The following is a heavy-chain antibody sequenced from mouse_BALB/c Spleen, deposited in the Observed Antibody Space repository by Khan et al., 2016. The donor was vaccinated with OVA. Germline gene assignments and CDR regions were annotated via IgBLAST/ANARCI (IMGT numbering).Heavy chain of an antibody. Sequence: VQLKQSGAELVKPGASVKLSCTASGFNIKDTYMHWVKQMPEQGLEWIGRIDPANGNTKYDPKFQGKATITADTSSNTAYLQLSSLTSEDTAVYYCARYYGSSYWYFDVWGAGTTVTVSS. D-gene: IGHD1-1*01. J-gene: IGHJ1*01. CDR1: GFNIKDTY. CDR3: ARYYGSSYWYFDV. V-gene: IGHV14-3*02. CDR2: IDPANGNT.